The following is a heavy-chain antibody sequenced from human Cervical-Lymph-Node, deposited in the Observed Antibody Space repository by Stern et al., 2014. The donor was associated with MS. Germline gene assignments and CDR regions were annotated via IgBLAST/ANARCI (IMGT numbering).Heavy chain of an antibody. CDR2: ICGRGGNV. CDR1: EFTFSDYY. V-gene: IGHV3-11*01. CDR3: ARGWPTSCGSACLFYFDY. D-gene: IGHD6-19*01. J-gene: IGHJ4*02. Sequence: QMQLVQSGGGLVRPGGSLRLSCVISEFTFSDYYMAWVRQAPGKGPEWVAYICGRGGNVSYAGLVNGRFRISRDHAKQVLLLQMDSLTVEDTAVYYCARGWPTSCGSACLFYFDYWGLGTLVTVSS.